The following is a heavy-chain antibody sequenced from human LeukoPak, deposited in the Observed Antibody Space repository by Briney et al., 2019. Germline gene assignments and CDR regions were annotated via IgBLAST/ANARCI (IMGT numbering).Heavy chain of an antibody. Sequence: SETLSLTCAVSGYSISSGYYWGWIRQPPGKGLEWIGSIYRSGSTYYNPSLKSRVTISVDTSKNQFSLKLSSVTAADTAVYYCARHLYDQGVADPFDYWGQGTLVTVSS. D-gene: IGHD3-10*02. CDR3: ARHLYDQGVADPFDY. CDR2: IYRSGST. J-gene: IGHJ4*02. V-gene: IGHV4-38-2*01. CDR1: GYSISSGYY.